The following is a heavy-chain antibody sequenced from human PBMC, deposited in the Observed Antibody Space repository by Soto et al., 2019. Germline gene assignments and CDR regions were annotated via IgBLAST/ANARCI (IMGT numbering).Heavy chain of an antibody. CDR1: GFTFSSYG. J-gene: IGHJ4*02. CDR3: AKGQDCSGGTCYPDY. CDR2: ISYDGSNK. V-gene: IGHV3-30*18. D-gene: IGHD2-15*01. Sequence: QVQLVESGGGVVQPGRSLRLSCAASGFTFSSYGMHWVCQAPGKGLEWVAVISYDGSNKYYEDSVKGRFTISRDNSKNTLYLQMNSLRAEDTAVYYCAKGQDCSGGTCYPDYWGQGTLVTVSS.